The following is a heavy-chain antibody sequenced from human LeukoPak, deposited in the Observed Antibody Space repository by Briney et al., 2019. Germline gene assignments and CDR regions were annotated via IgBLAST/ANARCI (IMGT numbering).Heavy chain of an antibody. V-gene: IGHV4-34*01. Sequence: SETLSLTCAVYGGSFSGYYWSWIRQPPGKGLEWIGEINHSGSTNYNPSLKSRVTISVDTSKNQFSLKLSSVTAADTAVYYCPRRQRREWCGGSCYSNWYFDLWGRGTLVTVSS. CDR2: INHSGST. J-gene: IGHJ2*01. D-gene: IGHD2-15*01. CDR1: GGSFSGYY. CDR3: PRRQRREWCGGSCYSNWYFDL.